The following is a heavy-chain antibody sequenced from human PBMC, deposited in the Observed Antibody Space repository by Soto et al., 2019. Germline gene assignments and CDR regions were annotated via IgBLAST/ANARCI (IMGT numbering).Heavy chain of an antibody. CDR2: IIPIFGTA. CDR1: GGTFSSYA. CDR3: AREGITIFGVVIPMDV. Sequence: SVKVSCKASGGTFSSYAISWVRQAPGQGLEWMEGIIPIFGTANYAQKFQGRVTITADKSTSTAYMELSSLRSEDTAVYYCAREGITIFGVVIPMDVWGQGTTVTVSS. V-gene: IGHV1-69*06. D-gene: IGHD3-3*01. J-gene: IGHJ6*02.